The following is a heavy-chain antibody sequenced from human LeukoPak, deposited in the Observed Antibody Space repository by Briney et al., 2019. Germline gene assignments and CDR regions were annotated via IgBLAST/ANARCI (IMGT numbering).Heavy chain of an antibody. V-gene: IGHV1-24*01. J-gene: IGHJ4*02. D-gene: IGHD3-22*01. CDR3: ATIGSGDYYDSSGYAD. CDR1: GYTLTELS. CDR2: FDPEDGET. Sequence: ASVKVSCKVYGYTLTELSMHWVRQAPGKGLEWMGGFDPEDGETIYAQKFQGRVTMTEDTSTDTAYMELSSLRSEDTAVYYCATIGSGDYYDSSGYADWGQGTLVTVSS.